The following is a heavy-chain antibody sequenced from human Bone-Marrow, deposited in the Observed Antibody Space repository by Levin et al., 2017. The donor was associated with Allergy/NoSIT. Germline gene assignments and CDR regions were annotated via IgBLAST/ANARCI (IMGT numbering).Heavy chain of an antibody. J-gene: IGHJ6*03. CDR1: GGSITSYY. CDR2: IYYSGST. D-gene: IGHD2-15*01. V-gene: IGHV4-59*01. CDR3: ARATPSGSNSYYYFYMDV. Sequence: SETLSLTCTVSGGSITSYYWTWIRQSPEKRLEWIGYIYYSGSTNYNPSLKTRVTMSVDTSKNLFSLNLRSVTAADSAVYYCARATPSGSNSYYYFYMDVWGKGTTVTVSS.